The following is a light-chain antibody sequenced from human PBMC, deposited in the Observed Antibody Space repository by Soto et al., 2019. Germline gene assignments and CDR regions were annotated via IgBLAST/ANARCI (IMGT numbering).Light chain of an antibody. CDR1: QSVSSN. CDR2: GAS. CDR3: QQYNNWPPIT. V-gene: IGKV3-15*01. J-gene: IGKJ5*01. Sequence: EIVITQSPATLSVSPGERATLSCRASQSVSSNLAWYQKKPGQAPRLLIYGASTRATGIPARFSGSGSWTEFTLTVSSLQSEDFAVYYCQQYNNWPPITFGQGTRLEIK.